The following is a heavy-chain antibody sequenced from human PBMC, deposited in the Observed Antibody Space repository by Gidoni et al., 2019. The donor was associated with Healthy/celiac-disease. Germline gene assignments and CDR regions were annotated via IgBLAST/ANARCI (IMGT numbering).Heavy chain of an antibody. J-gene: IGHJ5*02. V-gene: IGHV3-7*01. Sequence: EVQLVESGGGLVQPGGSLRLSCAASGFTFSSYGMSWVRQAPGKGLEWGGNIKQDGSEKYYVDSVKGRFTISRDNAKNSLYLQMNSLRAEDTAVYYCARAQVIAVAGTPWGQGTLVTVSS. CDR3: ARAQVIAVAGTP. D-gene: IGHD6-19*01. CDR1: GFTFSSYG. CDR2: IKQDGSEK.